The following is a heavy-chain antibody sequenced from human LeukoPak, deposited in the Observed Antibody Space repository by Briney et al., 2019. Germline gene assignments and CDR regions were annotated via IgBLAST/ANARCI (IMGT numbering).Heavy chain of an antibody. V-gene: IGHV3-23*01. D-gene: IGHD6-19*01. CDR1: GFTFSNYA. J-gene: IGHJ4*02. CDR3: ARENFAVAHGLHFDY. CDR2: ISGSGYNT. Sequence: GGSLRLSCAASGFTFSNYAVSWVRQAPGKGLEWVSAISGSGYNTYYAVSVEGRFTISRDNSKNTLSLQMNSLRAEDTAVYYCARENFAVAHGLHFDYWAREPWSPSPQ.